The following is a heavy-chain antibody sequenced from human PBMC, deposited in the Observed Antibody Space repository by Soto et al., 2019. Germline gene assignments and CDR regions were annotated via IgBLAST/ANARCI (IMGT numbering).Heavy chain of an antibody. J-gene: IGHJ6*02. CDR3: ARDPGSSWYLVVKYGMDV. D-gene: IGHD6-13*01. CDR2: INAGNGNT. CDR1: GYTFTSYA. Sequence: QVQLVQSGAEVKKPGASVKVSCKASGYTFTSYAMHWVRQAPGQRLEWMGWINAGNGNTKYSQKFQGRVTITRDTSASTAYMGLSSLRSEDTAVYYCARDPGSSWYLVVKYGMDVWGQGTTVTVSS. V-gene: IGHV1-3*01.